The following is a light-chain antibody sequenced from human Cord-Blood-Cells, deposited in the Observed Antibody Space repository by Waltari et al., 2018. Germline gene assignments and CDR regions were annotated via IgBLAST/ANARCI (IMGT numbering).Light chain of an antibody. CDR3: MQGIHLPLT. J-gene: IGKJ4*01. CDR2: EVS. Sequence: DIVMTQTPLSLSVTPGQTASISCKFSQSLLHSDGKTYLYWYLQTPGQSTQLLIYEVSIRFSGVPDRFSGSGSGTDFTLKISRVEAEDVGVYYCMQGIHLPLTFGGGTKVEIK. V-gene: IGKV2-29*02. CDR1: QSLLHSDGKTY.